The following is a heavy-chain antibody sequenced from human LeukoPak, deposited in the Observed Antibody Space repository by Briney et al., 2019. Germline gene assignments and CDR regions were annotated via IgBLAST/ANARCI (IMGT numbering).Heavy chain of an antibody. CDR1: GYSISSGYY. CDR2: IYHSGST. D-gene: IGHD2-2*01. V-gene: IGHV4-38-2*01. Sequence: SETLSLTCAVSGYSISSGYYWGWIRQPPGKGLEWIGSIYHSGSTYHNPSLKSRVTISVDTSKNQFSLKLSSVTAADTAVYYCARGEGSVVVENFDYWGQGTLVTVSS. J-gene: IGHJ4*02. CDR3: ARGEGSVVVENFDY.